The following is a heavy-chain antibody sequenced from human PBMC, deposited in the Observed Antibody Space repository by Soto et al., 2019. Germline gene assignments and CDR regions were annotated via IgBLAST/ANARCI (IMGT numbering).Heavy chain of an antibody. CDR3: LTGYGY. J-gene: IGHJ4*01. CDR2: INSDGSST. D-gene: IGHD5-12*01. Sequence: GGALRLSCGASGLTFSTHNMHLVRQGPGKGLVWVSRINSDGSSTRYADSVKGRFTISRDNAKNTLYLQMNSLRVDDTAVYYCLTGYGYWGLGTLVTVSS. CDR1: GLTFSTHN. V-gene: IGHV3-74*01.